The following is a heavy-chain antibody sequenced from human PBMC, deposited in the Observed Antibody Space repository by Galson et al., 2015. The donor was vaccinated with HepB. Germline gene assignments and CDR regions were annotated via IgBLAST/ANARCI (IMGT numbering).Heavy chain of an antibody. J-gene: IGHJ4*02. CDR3: AKAMATLLVKK. CDR2: VSGTGGDT. CDR1: GFTFSNYA. D-gene: IGHD5-18*01. V-gene: IGHV3-23*01. Sequence: SLRLSCAASGFTFSNYAMTWVRQAPGKGLECVSVVSGTGGDTFYADSVKGRFTISRDNSKNMLYLQMNSLRAEDTAVYYCAKAMATLLVKKWGQGTLVTVSS.